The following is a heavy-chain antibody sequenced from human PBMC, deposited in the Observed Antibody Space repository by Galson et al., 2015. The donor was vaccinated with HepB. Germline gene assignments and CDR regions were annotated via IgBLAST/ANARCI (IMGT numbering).Heavy chain of an antibody. V-gene: IGHV3-23*01. CDR2: IISGGST. D-gene: IGHD1-26*01. CDR1: GFRFSSYA. J-gene: IGHJ4*02. Sequence: SLRLSCAASGFRFSSYAMSWVRQAPGKGLEWVSTIISGGSTYYADSVKGRFTISRDNSKNTLYLQMNSLRAEDTAVYYCARVSGTYLDYWGQGTLVIVSS. CDR3: ARVSGTYLDY.